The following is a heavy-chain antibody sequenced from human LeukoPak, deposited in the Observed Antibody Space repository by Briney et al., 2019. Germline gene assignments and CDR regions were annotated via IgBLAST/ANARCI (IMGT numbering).Heavy chain of an antibody. J-gene: IGHJ4*02. Sequence: GGSLRLSCAASGFNFGGYWMSWVRHAPGKGLERVANIRYDGSETFYGDSVKGRFTVSRDNAKNSLYLQMNSLRVKDTGVYYCASATGDKGGYFDSWGQGAQVTVSS. V-gene: IGHV3-7*01. CDR3: ASATGDKGGYFDS. CDR1: GFNFGGYW. D-gene: IGHD7-27*01. CDR2: IRYDGSET.